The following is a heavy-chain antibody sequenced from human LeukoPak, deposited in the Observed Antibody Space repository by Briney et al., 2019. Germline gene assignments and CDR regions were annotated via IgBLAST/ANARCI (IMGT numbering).Heavy chain of an antibody. CDR3: ARDQKGASCYDK. CDR2: ISYSGSI. Sequence: SETLSLTCTVSGGSISSSSSYWGWIRQPPGKGLEWIGSISYSGSIYYNSSLKSRVTISVDTPKNQLSLKLSSVTAADTAVYSCARDQKGASCYDKWGQGTLVTVSS. CDR1: GGSISSSSSY. D-gene: IGHD2-2*01. J-gene: IGHJ4*02. V-gene: IGHV4-39*02.